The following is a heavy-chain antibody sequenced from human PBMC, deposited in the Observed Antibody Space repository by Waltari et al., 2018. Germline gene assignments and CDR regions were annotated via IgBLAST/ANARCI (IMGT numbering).Heavy chain of an antibody. Sequence: QVQLQQRAAGLSQPQDTLPLTCAVYGGTFSGYYGSWIRQPPGKGLEWIGEMHPSGSTYYNPSLQSRVTILVDTSKNQLSLKLSSVTAADTAVYYCARGPDHAKTGYWGQGTLVTVSS. J-gene: IGHJ4*02. CDR1: GGTFSGYY. CDR2: MHPSGST. CDR3: ARGPDHAKTGY. V-gene: IGHV4-34*01.